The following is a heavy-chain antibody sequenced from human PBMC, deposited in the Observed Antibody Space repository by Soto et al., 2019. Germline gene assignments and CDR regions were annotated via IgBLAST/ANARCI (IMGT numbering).Heavy chain of an antibody. CDR2: VVPLFGST. Sequence: QVQLVQSGAEMKKPGSSVKVSCQASGGTFSGYALTWVRQAPGQGLEWMGEVVPLFGSTNYAQKFSGRITIIADESTSTGYMELSTLRSEDTAVYYCATHSLGTSSPPYFDNWGQGTLVTVSS. CDR1: GGTFSGYA. V-gene: IGHV1-69*01. CDR3: ATHSLGTSSPPYFDN. J-gene: IGHJ4*02. D-gene: IGHD2-15*01.